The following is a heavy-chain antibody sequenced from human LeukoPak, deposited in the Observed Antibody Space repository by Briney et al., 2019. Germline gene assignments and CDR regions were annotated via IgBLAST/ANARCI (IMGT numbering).Heavy chain of an antibody. Sequence: PGGSLRLSCVVSGLTFTNTWLGWVRQAPGKGLEWVGRIKSKTNGGTTDYAAPVKGRFTISRDDSKNTVYLQMNSLKPEDTGVYYCSTDSLVLNYWGQGTLVTVSS. CDR3: STDSLVLNY. CDR1: GLTFTNTW. V-gene: IGHV3-15*01. J-gene: IGHJ4*02. D-gene: IGHD3-10*01. CDR2: IKSKTNGGTT.